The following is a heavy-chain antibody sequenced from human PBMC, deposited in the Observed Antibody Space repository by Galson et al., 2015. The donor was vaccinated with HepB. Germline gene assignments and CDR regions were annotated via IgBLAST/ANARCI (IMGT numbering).Heavy chain of an antibody. CDR3: VGGSHPLDY. Sequence: SETLSLTCTVSGGSINTNSYYWGWIRQPPGKGLEWIASIYYSGSTYFKPSLKSRATISVDTSKNQCSLKLNSVTAAVTAVYYCVGGSHPLDYWGQGSLVTVSS. D-gene: IGHD1-26*01. V-gene: IGHV4-39*01. CDR1: GGSINTNSYY. J-gene: IGHJ4*02. CDR2: IYYSGST.